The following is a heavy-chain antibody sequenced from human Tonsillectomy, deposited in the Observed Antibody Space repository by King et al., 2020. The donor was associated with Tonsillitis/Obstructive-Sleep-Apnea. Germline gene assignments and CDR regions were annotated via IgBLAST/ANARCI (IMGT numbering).Heavy chain of an antibody. Sequence: VQLVESGGGLVQPGGSLRLSCAASGFTFSSYAMSWVRQAPGKGLEWVSAISGSGGSTYYADSVKGRFTISRDNSKNTLYLQMNSLRAEETAVYYCAKDHTYEFWSGYGDYWVQGTLVTVSS. D-gene: IGHD3-3*01. CDR2: ISGSGGST. J-gene: IGHJ4*02. V-gene: IGHV3-23*04. CDR3: AKDHTYEFWSGYGDY. CDR1: GFTFSSYA.